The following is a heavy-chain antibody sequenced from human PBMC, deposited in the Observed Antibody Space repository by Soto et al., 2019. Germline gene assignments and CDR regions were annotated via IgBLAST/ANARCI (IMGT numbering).Heavy chain of an antibody. CDR2: IIPIFGTA. CDR1: GGTFSSYA. J-gene: IGHJ4*02. D-gene: IGHD5-18*01. V-gene: IGHV1-69*01. Sequence: QVQLVQSGAEVKKPGSSVKVSCKASGGTFSSYAISWVRQAPGQGLEWMGGIIPIFGTANYAQKFQGRVTITADESTSTAYMELSSLRSEDTAVYYCAGCGYSYGRRSSPRYYFDYWGQGTLVTVSS. CDR3: AGCGYSYGRRSSPRYYFDY.